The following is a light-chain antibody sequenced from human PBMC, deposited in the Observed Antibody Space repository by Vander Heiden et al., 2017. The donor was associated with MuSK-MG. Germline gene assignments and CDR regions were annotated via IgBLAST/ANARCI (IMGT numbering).Light chain of an antibody. V-gene: IGKV3-20*01. J-gene: IGKJ4*01. CDR1: QSVSSSY. Sequence: DIVLTQSPGTLSLSPGERATLSCRASQSVSSSYLAWYQQKPGQAPRLLIYGASSRATGIPDRFSGSGSETDFTLTISRLEPEDFAVYYCQQYGGSPLTFGGGTKVEI. CDR2: GAS. CDR3: QQYGGSPLT.